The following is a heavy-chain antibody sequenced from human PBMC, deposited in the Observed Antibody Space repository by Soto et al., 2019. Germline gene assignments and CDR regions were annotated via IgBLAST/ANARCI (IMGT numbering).Heavy chain of an antibody. CDR2: IIPIFGTA. V-gene: IGHV1-69*13. CDR3: ARDYYDSSGYYYYYGMDV. Sequence: ASVKVSCKASGGTFSSYAISWVRQAPGQGLEWMGGIIPIFGTANYAQKFQGRVTITADESTSTAYMELSSLRSEDTAVYYCARDYYDSSGYYYYYGMDVWGQGTTVTVSS. J-gene: IGHJ6*02. D-gene: IGHD3-22*01. CDR1: GGTFSSYA.